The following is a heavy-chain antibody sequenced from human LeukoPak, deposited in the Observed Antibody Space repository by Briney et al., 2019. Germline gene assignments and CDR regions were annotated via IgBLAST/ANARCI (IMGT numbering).Heavy chain of an antibody. D-gene: IGHD2-2*01. Sequence: SETLSLNCTVSGGSISSGGYYWSWIHQHPGKGLEWIGYIYYSGSTYYNPSLKSRVTISVDTSKNQFSLKLSSVTAADTAVYYCARGIKVPGYCSSTSCSPMFDPWGQGTLVTVSS. V-gene: IGHV4-31*03. CDR1: GGSISSGGYY. CDR2: IYYSGST. CDR3: ARGIKVPGYCSSTSCSPMFDP. J-gene: IGHJ5*02.